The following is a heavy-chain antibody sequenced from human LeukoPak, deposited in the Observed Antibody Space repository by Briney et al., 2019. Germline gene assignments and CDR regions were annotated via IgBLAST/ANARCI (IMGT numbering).Heavy chain of an antibody. CDR1: GFTFSSYE. V-gene: IGHV3-48*03. CDR3: ARIYPGMSCPN. Sequence: GGSLRLSCAASGFTFSSYEMNWVRQAPGKGLEWVSYISSSGSTIYYADSVKGRFTISRDNAKNSLYLQMNSLRAEDTAVYYCARIYPGMSCPNWGQGTLVTVSS. D-gene: IGHD1-14*01. CDR2: ISSSGSTI. J-gene: IGHJ4*02.